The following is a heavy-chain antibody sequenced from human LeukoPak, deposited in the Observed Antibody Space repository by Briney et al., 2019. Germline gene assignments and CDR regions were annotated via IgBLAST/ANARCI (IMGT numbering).Heavy chain of an antibody. CDR1: GFIIDDYA. CDR3: ARGLGGDQGYFDL. V-gene: IGHV3-9*01. Sequence: GGSLRLSCAASGFIIDDYAMHWVRQAPGKGLEWVSGISWNSGSLAYADSVKGRFTISRDNAKNSLYLQMNSLRTEDTALYYCARGLGGDQGYFDLWGRGTLATVSS. J-gene: IGHJ2*01. CDR2: ISWNSGSL. D-gene: IGHD3-10*01.